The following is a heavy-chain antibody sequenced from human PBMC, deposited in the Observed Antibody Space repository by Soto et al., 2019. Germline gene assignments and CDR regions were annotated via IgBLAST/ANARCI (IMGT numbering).Heavy chain of an antibody. CDR1: GYTFTSYG. Sequence: GVLVKGYCKASGYTFTSYGSSWVRQTPGQGLEWMGWSSTYNGNSIYAQKLQGRVTMTTDTSTSTAYMELRSLRSDDTAVYYCAISKGNYYYGMDVWGQGTTVTVSS. D-gene: IGHD4-4*01. CDR3: AISKGNYYYGMDV. V-gene: IGHV1-18*01. CDR2: SSTYNGNS. J-gene: IGHJ6*02.